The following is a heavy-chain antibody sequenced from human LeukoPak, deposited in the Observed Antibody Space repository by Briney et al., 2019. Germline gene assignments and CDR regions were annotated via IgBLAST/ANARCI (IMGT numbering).Heavy chain of an antibody. J-gene: IGHJ4*02. CDR1: GGSISSSSYY. D-gene: IGHD3-22*01. CDR3: ARDLRSSGYYAFDY. Sequence: SETLSLTCTVSGGSISSSSYYWGWIRQPPGKGLEWIGEINHSGSTNYNPSLKSRVTISVDTSKNQFSLKLSSVTAADTAVYYCARDLRSSGYYAFDYWGQGTLVTVSS. V-gene: IGHV4-39*07. CDR2: INHSGST.